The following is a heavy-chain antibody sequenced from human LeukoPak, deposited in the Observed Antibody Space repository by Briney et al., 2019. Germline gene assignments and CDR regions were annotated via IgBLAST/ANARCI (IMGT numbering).Heavy chain of an antibody. CDR1: GFTFSSYG. CDR3: ARSFSYSAAGPYGMDV. CDR2: ISYDGSNK. J-gene: IGHJ6*02. V-gene: IGHV3-30*03. Sequence: GGSLRLSCAACGFTFSSYGMHWVRQAPGKGLEWVAVISYDGSNKYYADSVKGRFTISRDNSKNTLYLQMNSLRAEDTAVYYCARSFSYSAAGPYGMDVWGQGTTVTVSS. D-gene: IGHD6-13*01.